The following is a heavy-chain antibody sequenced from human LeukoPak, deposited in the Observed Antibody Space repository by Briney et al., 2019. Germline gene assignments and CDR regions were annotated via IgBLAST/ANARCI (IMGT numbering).Heavy chain of an antibody. Sequence: EALQISCKGSGYSFTSYWIGWVRQMPGKGLGWMGIIYSGDSDTRYSLSFQGQVTISADKSISTDYLQWSSLNASDTAMYYCARPSATIYPSTGYYCMDVWGQGTTVTVSS. CDR2: IYSGDSDT. CDR3: ARPSATIYPSTGYYCMDV. J-gene: IGHJ6*02. D-gene: IGHD3-9*01. CDR1: GYSFTSYW. V-gene: IGHV5-51*01.